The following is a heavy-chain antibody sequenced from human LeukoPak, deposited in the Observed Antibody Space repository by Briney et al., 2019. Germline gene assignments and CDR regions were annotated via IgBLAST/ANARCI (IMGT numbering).Heavy chain of an antibody. CDR1: GFTVSSNY. CDR3: ARDGGFDFWSGLSDY. CDR2: IYSGGST. Sequence: GGSLRPSCAASGFTVSSNYMSWVRQAPGKGLEWVSVIYSGGSTYYADSVKGRFTISRDNSKNTLYLQMNSLRAEDTAVYYCARDGGFDFWSGLSDYWGQGTLVTVSS. D-gene: IGHD3-3*01. V-gene: IGHV3-66*02. J-gene: IGHJ4*02.